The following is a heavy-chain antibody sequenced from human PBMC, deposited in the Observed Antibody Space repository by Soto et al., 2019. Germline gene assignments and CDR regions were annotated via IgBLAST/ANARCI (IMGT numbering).Heavy chain of an antibody. CDR1: GFAFSTYA. V-gene: IGHV3-23*01. CDR3: AKSDTLGAYFDY. J-gene: IGHJ4*02. Sequence: EVQLLESGGGLVQPGGSLRLSCAASGFAFSTYAMTWVRLAPGKGLEWVSAISGSGVSTYYADSVKGRFTISRDNSKNTLYLQMSSLRAEDTAVYFCAKSDTLGAYFDYWGQGTLVTVSS. D-gene: IGHD3-16*01. CDR2: ISGSGVST.